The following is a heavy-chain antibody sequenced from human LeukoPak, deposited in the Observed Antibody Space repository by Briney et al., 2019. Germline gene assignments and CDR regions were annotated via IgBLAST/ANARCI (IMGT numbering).Heavy chain of an antibody. CDR1: GFTFSSYA. CDR3: ARDRPTSSSGWYGYYYYYYGMDV. Sequence: GGSLRLSCAASGFTFSSYAMHWVRQAPGKGLEWVAVISYDGSNKYYADSVKGRFTISRDNSKTTLYLQMNSLRAEDTAVYYCARDRPTSSSGWYGYYYYYYGMDVWGQGTTVTVSS. V-gene: IGHV3-30-3*01. D-gene: IGHD6-19*01. J-gene: IGHJ6*02. CDR2: ISYDGSNK.